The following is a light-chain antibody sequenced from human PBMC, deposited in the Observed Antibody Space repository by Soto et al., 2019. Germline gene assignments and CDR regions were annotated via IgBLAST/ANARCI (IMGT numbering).Light chain of an antibody. Sequence: QSVLTQPPSVSGAPGQRVTISCTGSRPNIGAGYDVHWYQQLPGTAPKLLIYGNNNRPSGVPDRFSGSKSGTSASLAITGLQAEEEADYYCQSYDNSLSAWVFGGGTKVTVL. V-gene: IGLV1-40*01. CDR2: GNN. J-gene: IGLJ3*02. CDR3: QSYDNSLSAWV. CDR1: RPNIGAGYD.